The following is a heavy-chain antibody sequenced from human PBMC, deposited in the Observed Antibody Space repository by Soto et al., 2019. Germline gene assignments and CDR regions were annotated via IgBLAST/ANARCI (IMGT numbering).Heavy chain of an antibody. CDR1: GFTFSNYG. J-gene: IGHJ5*02. CDR3: ANPRSPGYSADGQLWA. Sequence: QVQLVESGGGVVQPGRSLRLSCAASGFTFSNYGMHWVRQAPGKGLEWVAVISYDGSNKHYADSVKGRFTISRDNSKNTLYLQMNSLRAEDTAVDYCANPRSPGYSADGQLWAWGQGTLVTVSA. D-gene: IGHD5-12*01. V-gene: IGHV3-30*18. CDR2: ISYDGSNK.